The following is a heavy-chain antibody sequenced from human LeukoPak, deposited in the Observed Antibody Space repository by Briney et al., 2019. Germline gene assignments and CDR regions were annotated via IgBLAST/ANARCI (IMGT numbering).Heavy chain of an antibody. Sequence: PGTSVRLSCAAAGISFSSHGMHWVRQAPGKGLEWVAVIWNDGSNIYYADSVKGRFTISRENSKNTLYLQMNSLRAEDTALYYCARARNDYDSNGFSFLDYWGQGTLVTVSS. CDR3: ARARNDYDSNGFSFLDY. D-gene: IGHD3-22*01. CDR2: IWNDGSNI. CDR1: GISFSSHG. V-gene: IGHV3-33*01. J-gene: IGHJ4*02.